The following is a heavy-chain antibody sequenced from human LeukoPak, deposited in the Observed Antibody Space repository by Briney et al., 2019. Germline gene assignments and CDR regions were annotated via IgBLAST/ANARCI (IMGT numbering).Heavy chain of an antibody. CDR2: ISGSGGST. CDR1: RFSFSNYA. CDR3: ATGPLFYYGSVGNSDY. Sequence: GGSLRLSCAASRFSFSNYAMSWVRQAPGKGLEWVSTISGSGGSTYYADSVKGRFTISRDNAKKSLYLQMNSLRAEDTALYYCATGPLFYYGSVGNSDYWGQGTLVTVSS. V-gene: IGHV3-23*01. D-gene: IGHD3-10*01. J-gene: IGHJ4*02.